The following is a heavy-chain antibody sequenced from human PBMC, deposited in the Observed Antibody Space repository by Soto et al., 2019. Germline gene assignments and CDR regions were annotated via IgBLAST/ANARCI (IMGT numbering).Heavy chain of an antibody. CDR3: ARGGLEPFDH. CDR1: GFTFGNYW. J-gene: IGHJ4*02. Sequence: GSMRPPCSASGFTFGNYWMHWVRQAPGKGLVWVSRISEYGRINYADSVKDRFIISRDDARSELYLQLNDLRVEDTATYYCARGGLEPFDHWGQGALVTV. D-gene: IGHD1-1*01. V-gene: IGHV3-74*01. CDR2: ISEYGRI.